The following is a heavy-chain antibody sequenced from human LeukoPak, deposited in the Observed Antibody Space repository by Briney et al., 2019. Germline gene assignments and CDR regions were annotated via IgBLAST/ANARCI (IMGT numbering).Heavy chain of an antibody. D-gene: IGHD5-12*01. CDR2: INPNSGGT. V-gene: IGHV1-2*04. Sequence: ASVKVSCKASGYTFTGYYMHWVRQAPGQGLEWMGWINPNSGGTNYAQKFQGWVTMTRDTSISTAYMELSRLRSDDTAVYYCARGTPGYSGYDSWPCWGQGTLVTVSS. CDR1: GYTFTGYY. CDR3: ARGTPGYSGYDSWPC. J-gene: IGHJ4*02.